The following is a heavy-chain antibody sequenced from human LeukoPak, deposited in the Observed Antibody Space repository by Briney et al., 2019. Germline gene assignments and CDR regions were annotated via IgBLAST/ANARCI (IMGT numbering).Heavy chain of an antibody. V-gene: IGHV7-4-1*02. Sequence: GASVKVSCKASGYTFTSYAMNWVRQAPGQGREWMGWINTNTGNPTYAQGFTGRFVFSLDTSVSTAYLQISSLKAEDTAVYYCARDPHSSGWYGSVWFDPWGQGTLVTVSS. CDR3: ARDPHSSGWYGSVWFDP. CDR2: INTNTGNP. D-gene: IGHD6-19*01. J-gene: IGHJ5*02. CDR1: GYTFTSYA.